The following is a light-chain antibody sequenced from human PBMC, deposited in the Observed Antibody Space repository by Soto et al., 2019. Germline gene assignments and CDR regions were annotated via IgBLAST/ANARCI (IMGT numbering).Light chain of an antibody. Sequence: QSGLTQPPSASGTPGQGVTISCSGSSSNFGKSIVSWYRHLPGRAPQVLIYGNSQRASGVPVRFSGSKSATSASLAISGLLSEDEADYYCAAWDAGLFVFGSGTKLTVL. V-gene: IGLV1-44*01. CDR2: GNS. CDR1: SSNFGKSI. CDR3: AAWDAGLFV. J-gene: IGLJ1*01.